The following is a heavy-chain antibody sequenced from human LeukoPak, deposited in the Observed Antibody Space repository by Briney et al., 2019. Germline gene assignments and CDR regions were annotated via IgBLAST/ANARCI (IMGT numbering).Heavy chain of an antibody. CDR3: ARQLTTVVIPFDY. V-gene: IGHV4-39*01. D-gene: IGHD4-23*01. CDR2: IYYSGNT. J-gene: IGHJ4*02. Sequence: SETLSLTCTVSGGSISSSSYYWGWIRQPPGMGLEWIASIYYSGNTYYNPSLRSRVTISVDTSKNQFSLKLSSETAADTAVYYCARQLTTVVIPFDYWGQGTLVTVSS. CDR1: GGSISSSSYY.